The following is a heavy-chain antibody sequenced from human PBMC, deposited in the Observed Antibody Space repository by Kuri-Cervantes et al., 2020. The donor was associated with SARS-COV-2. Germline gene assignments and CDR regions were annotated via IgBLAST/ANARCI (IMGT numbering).Heavy chain of an antibody. CDR3: ARDSGYYYDSSGYSNLDY. CDR2: IYSGGST. J-gene: IGHJ4*02. D-gene: IGHD3-22*01. Sequence: GESLKISCAASGFTVSSNYMSWVRQAPGKGLEWVSVIYSGGSTYYADSVKGRFTISRHNSKNTLYLQMNSLRAEDTAVYYCARDSGYYYDSSGYSNLDYWGQGTLVTVSS. CDR1: GFTVSSNY. V-gene: IGHV3-53*04.